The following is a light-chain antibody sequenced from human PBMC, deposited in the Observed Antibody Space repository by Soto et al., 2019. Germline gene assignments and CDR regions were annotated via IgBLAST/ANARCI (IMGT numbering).Light chain of an antibody. CDR2: KAS. CDR3: QQHSSSSPYT. CDR1: QGISSW. Sequence: DIQMTQSPSTLSASVGDRVTITCRASQGISSWLAWYQQKPGKAPNLLIYKASTLGSGVPSRFSGGGSGTEFTLTISSLQPDDFATYYCQQHSSSSPYTFGQGTKLEIK. J-gene: IGKJ2*01. V-gene: IGKV1-5*03.